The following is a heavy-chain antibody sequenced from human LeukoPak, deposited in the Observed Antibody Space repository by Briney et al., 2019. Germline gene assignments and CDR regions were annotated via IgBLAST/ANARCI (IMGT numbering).Heavy chain of an antibody. V-gene: IGHV4-4*07. J-gene: IGHJ3*02. CDR3: ARDWYYYDSSGYSLDFYFDAFDI. D-gene: IGHD3-22*01. CDR1: GGSISSYY. Sequence: SETLSLTCTVSGGSISSYYWSWIRQPAGKGLEWIGRIYTSGSTNYNPSLKSRVTMSVDTSKNQFSLKLSSVTAADTAVYYCARDWYYYDSSGYSLDFYFDAFDIWGQGTMVTVSS. CDR2: IYTSGST.